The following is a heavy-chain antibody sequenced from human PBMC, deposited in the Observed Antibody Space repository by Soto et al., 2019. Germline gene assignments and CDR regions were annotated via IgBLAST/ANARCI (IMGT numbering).Heavy chain of an antibody. CDR1: GYTFTGYY. Sequence: QVQLVQSGAEVKKPGASVKVSCKASGYTFTGYYMHWVRQAPGQGLEWMGWINPNSGGTNYAQKLQGWVTMTRDTSISTAYMELSRLRSDDTAVYYCARWGYRGLGWYFDLWGRGTLVTVSS. J-gene: IGHJ2*01. V-gene: IGHV1-2*04. CDR2: INPNSGGT. D-gene: IGHD5-18*01. CDR3: ARWGYRGLGWYFDL.